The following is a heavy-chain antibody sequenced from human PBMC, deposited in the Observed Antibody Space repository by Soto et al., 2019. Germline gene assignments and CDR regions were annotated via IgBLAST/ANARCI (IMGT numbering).Heavy chain of an antibody. V-gene: IGHV3-49*04. CDR2: IRSEAYGGAA. D-gene: IGHD2-8*01. CDR3: TRRYCTNGICHSGYGMDV. J-gene: IGHJ6*02. Sequence: EVQLVESGGGLVQPGRSLRLSCTAFGFIFGDYGMSWVRQAPGKGLEWVGFIRSEAYGGAADYAAAVKGRFTISRDDSKSIAYWQMNSQKTEDTAVYYGTRRYCTNGICHSGYGMDVWGQGTTVTVPS. CDR1: GFIFGDYG.